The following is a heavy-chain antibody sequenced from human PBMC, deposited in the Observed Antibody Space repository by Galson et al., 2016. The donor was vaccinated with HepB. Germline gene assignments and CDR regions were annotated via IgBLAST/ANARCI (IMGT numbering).Heavy chain of an antibody. CDR2: IKEDGSEK. CDR1: GFSISGHW. Sequence: SLRLSCAVSGFSISGHWMTWVRQAPGKGLEWVANIKEDGSEKYYVDSVKGRFTISRDNARNSLSLQMNSLRAEDTGIYYCARGIGNYYLYWGQGTLVTVSA. CDR3: ARGIGNYYLY. J-gene: IGHJ4*02. D-gene: IGHD1-26*01. V-gene: IGHV3-7*03.